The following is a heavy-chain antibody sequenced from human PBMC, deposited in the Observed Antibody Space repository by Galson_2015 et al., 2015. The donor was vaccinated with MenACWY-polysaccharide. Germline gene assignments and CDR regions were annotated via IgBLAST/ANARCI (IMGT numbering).Heavy chain of an antibody. V-gene: IGHV3-23*01. D-gene: IGHD2/OR15-2a*01. CDR3: ARGSNIWKYLDY. J-gene: IGHJ4*02. Sequence: SLRLSCAGSGVTLSNYGTSWVRQAPGKGLEWVSVISDRVDSTHYADSAKGRFTVSRDNSRNTLYLRMNSLRGDDTAVYFCARGSNIWKYLDYWGQGALVTVSS. CDR2: ISDRVDST. CDR1: GVTLSNYG.